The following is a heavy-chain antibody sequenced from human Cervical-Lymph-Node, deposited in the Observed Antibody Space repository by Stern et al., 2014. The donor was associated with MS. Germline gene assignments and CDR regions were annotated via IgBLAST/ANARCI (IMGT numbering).Heavy chain of an antibody. V-gene: IGHV4-59*08. CDR3: ARGIMYGMDF. D-gene: IGHD3-16*01. Sequence: QLQLQESGPGLVKPSETLSLTCTVSGGSITPYYWNWVRHVPGKGLEWIGYISYNGSTKYNPSPKSRVTLSEDTPKNKFSLKLPSVTAADTGVYYCARGIMYGMDFWGQGTTVAVSS. J-gene: IGHJ6*02. CDR1: GGSITPYY. CDR2: ISYNGST.